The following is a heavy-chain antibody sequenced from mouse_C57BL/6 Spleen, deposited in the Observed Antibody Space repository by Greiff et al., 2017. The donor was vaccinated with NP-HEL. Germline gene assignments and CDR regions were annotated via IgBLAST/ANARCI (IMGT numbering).Heavy chain of an antibody. Sequence: QVQLQQSGPELVKPGASVKISCKASGYAFSSSWMNWVKQRPGKGLEWIGRIYPGDGDTNYNGKFKGKATLTADKSSSTAYMQLSSLTSEDSAVYFCAREVWDYWGQGTSVTVSS. CDR3: AREVWDY. J-gene: IGHJ4*01. CDR2: IYPGDGDT. CDR1: GYAFSSSW. V-gene: IGHV1-82*01.